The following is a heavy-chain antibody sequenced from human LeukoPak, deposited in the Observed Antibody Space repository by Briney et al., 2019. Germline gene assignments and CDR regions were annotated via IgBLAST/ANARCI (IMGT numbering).Heavy chain of an antibody. Sequence: GRSLSLSRAVSVITDRILATTGVPGAPARGWVYASWISASGGRTMYAESVKGRFTISRDNFKNTLYMKMNSLRAEDTAVYHCAKDPNGDYIGAFDMWGQGTMVTVSS. J-gene: IGHJ3*02. CDR3: AKDPNGDYIGAFDM. V-gene: IGHV3-23*01. CDR1: VITDRILA. CDR2: ISASGGRT. D-gene: IGHD4-17*01.